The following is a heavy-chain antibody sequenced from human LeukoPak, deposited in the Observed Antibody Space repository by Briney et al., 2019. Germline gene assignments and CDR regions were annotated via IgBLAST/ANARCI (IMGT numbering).Heavy chain of an antibody. CDR3: ARAYCGGDCYPFDY. D-gene: IGHD2-21*02. Sequence: SETLSLTCTVSGGSISSYYWSWIRQPPGKGLEWIGYIYYSGSTNCNPSLKSRVTISVDTSKNQFSLKLSSVTAADTAVYYCARAYCGGDCYPFDYWGQGTLVTVSS. J-gene: IGHJ4*02. CDR1: GGSISSYY. CDR2: IYYSGST. V-gene: IGHV4-59*01.